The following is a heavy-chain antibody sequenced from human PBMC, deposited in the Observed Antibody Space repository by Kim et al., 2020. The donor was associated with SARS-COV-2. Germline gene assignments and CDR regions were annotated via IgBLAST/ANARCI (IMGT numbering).Heavy chain of an antibody. CDR3: ATFLLEWANFDS. Sequence: THYNPSLKRRATISLDASKEQFSLTLTSVTAADTAVYYCATFLLEWANFDSWGQGTLATVSS. D-gene: IGHD3-3*01. V-gene: IGHV4-30-2*05. CDR2: T. J-gene: IGHJ4*02.